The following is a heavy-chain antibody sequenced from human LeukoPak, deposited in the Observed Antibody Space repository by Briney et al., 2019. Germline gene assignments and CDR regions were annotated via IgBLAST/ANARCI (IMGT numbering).Heavy chain of an antibody. CDR2: ISGSGGST. Sequence: GGSLRLSCAASGFTFSSYAMSWVRQAPGKGLEWVSAISGSGGSTYYADSVKGRFTISRDNSKNTLYLQMNSLRAEDTAVYYCAKSPDGYYPYYYYMDVWGKGTTVTVSS. D-gene: IGHD3-10*01. CDR1: GFTFSSYA. CDR3: AKSPDGYYPYYYYMDV. V-gene: IGHV3-23*01. J-gene: IGHJ6*03.